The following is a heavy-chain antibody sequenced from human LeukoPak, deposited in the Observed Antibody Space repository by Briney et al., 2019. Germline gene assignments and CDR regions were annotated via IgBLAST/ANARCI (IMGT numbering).Heavy chain of an antibody. CDR1: GLTFNDYA. CDR2: ISGSGGST. Sequence: PGGSLRLSCAASGLTFNDYAMTWVRQAPGKGLEWVSAISGSGGSTYYADSVKGRFTISRDNSKNTLYLQMNSLRAEDTAVYYCAKSLPRYYYYGMDVWGQGTTVTVSS. V-gene: IGHV3-23*01. CDR3: AKSLPRYYYYGMDV. J-gene: IGHJ6*02.